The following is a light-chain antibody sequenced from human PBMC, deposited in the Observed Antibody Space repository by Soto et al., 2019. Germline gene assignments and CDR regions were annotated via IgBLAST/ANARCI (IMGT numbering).Light chain of an antibody. CDR2: GAS. CDR3: KHYSASRK. Sequence: VFMQSPGTLSLSPGETATLSCITSSRGDSTLSVWYQKTRRPAPRPIIYGASGSASGIPDRFGGSGSGIDFTITISRLEHEDFAEYYCKHYSASRKFGQGTKVDIK. V-gene: IGKV3-20*01. CDR1: SRGDSTL. J-gene: IGKJ1*01.